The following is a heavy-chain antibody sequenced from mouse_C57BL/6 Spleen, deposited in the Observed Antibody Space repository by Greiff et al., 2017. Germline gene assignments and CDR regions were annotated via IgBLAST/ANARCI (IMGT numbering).Heavy chain of an antibody. Sequence: EVQLQQSGPELVKPGALVKISCKASGYSFTGYYMNWVKQSPEKSLEWIGEINPSTGGTTYNQKFKAKATLTVDKSSSTAYMQLKSLTSEDSAVYYCARGGSRGFAYWGQGTLVTVSA. CDR2: INPSTGGT. CDR1: GYSFTGYY. CDR3: ARGGSRGFAY. J-gene: IGHJ3*01. V-gene: IGHV1-42*01. D-gene: IGHD1-1*01.